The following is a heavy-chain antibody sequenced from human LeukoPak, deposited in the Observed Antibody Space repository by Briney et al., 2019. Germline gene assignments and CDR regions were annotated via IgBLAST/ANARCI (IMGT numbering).Heavy chain of an antibody. CDR3: ATPNCGGDCTKYYFDY. CDR2: IYYSGTT. CDR1: GGSISSYY. Sequence: PSETLSLTCTVSGGSISSYYWSWIRQPPGKGLEWIGYIYYSGTTNYNPSLKSRVTISVDTSKNQFSLKLSSVTAADTAVYYCATPNCGGDCTKYYFDYWGQGTLVTVSS. D-gene: IGHD2-21*02. J-gene: IGHJ4*02. V-gene: IGHV4-59*01.